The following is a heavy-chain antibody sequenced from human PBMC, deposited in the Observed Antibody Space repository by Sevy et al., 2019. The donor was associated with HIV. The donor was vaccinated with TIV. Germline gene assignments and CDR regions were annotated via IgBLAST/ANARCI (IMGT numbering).Heavy chain of an antibody. CDR1: GFTFSSYG. CDR2: IWYDGSNK. CDR3: ARDSNGYSYGSHYYDGMDV. J-gene: IGHJ6*02. V-gene: IGHV3-33*01. Sequence: GGSLRLSCAASGFTFSSYGMHWVRQAPGKGLEWVAVIWYDGSNKYYADSVKGRFTISRDNSKNTLYLQMNSLRAEDTAVYYCARDSNGYSYGSHYYDGMDVWGQGTTVTVSS. D-gene: IGHD5-18*01.